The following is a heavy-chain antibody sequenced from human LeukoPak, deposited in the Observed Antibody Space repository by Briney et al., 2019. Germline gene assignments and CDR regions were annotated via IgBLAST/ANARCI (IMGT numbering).Heavy chain of an antibody. CDR1: GFTFSSYG. CDR2: IRYDGSNK. J-gene: IGHJ4*02. CDR3: AKARPGALVVTAIDFYFDY. D-gene: IGHD2-21*02. V-gene: IGHV3-30*02. Sequence: PGGSLRLSCAASGFTFSSYGMHWVRQAPGKGLEWVAFIRYDGSNKYYADSVKGRFTISRDNSKNTLYLQMNSLRAEDTAVYYCAKARPGALVVTAIDFYFDYWGQGTLVTVSS.